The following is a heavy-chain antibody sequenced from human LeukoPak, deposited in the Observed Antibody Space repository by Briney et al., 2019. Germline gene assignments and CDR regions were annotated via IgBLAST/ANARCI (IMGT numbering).Heavy chain of an antibody. CDR2: ISYDGSNK. V-gene: IGHV3-33*08. CDR1: GFMFSSYA. D-gene: IGHD2-15*01. CDR3: AREGCNGGCCKPYGYYAMDV. J-gene: IGHJ6*02. Sequence: PGGSLRLSCAASGFMFSSYAMTWVRQAPGKGLEWVAVISYDGSNKYYADSVKGRFTISRDNSKNTLYLQMNSLRAENTAVYYCAREGCNGGCCKPYGYYAMDVWGQGGTVTVA.